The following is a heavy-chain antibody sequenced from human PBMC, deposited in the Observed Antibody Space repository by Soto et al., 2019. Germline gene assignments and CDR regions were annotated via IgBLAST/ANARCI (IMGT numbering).Heavy chain of an antibody. V-gene: IGHV4-30-4*01. CDR3: ARRGAYALTTDWFDP. Sequence: QVQLQESGPGLVKPSQTLSLTCTVSGGSISSGDYYWSWIRQPPGKGLEWIGYIYYSGSTYYNPSLKSRVTRSVDPSKNQFSLKLSSVTAADTAVYYCARRGAYALTTDWFDPWGQGTLVTVSS. CDR1: GGSISSGDYY. J-gene: IGHJ5*02. CDR2: IYYSGST. D-gene: IGHD3-9*01.